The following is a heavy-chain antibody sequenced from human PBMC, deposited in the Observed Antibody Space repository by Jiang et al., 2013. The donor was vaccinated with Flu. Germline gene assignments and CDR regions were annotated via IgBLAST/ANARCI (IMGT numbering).Heavy chain of an antibody. V-gene: IGHV3-9*01. CDR1: RFNFGDYP. Sequence: QLVESGGGLVQPDGSLRLSCADSRFNFGDYPMYWVRQAPGKGLEWVAHISWHSETVTYADSVKGRFTISRDNTKKSLYLQMTSLKPDDTALYYCVRGMLRSTWILFEDWGQGTLVTVSS. D-gene: IGHD3-10*02. CDR2: ISWHSETV. J-gene: IGHJ4*02. CDR3: VRGMLRSTWILFED.